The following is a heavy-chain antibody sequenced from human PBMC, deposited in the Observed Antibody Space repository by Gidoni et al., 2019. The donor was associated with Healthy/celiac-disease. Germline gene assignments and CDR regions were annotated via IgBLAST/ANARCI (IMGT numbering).Heavy chain of an antibody. CDR3: ARAGEAPAFYYYYYMDV. CDR1: GGPFSRYA. CDR2: IIPIFGTA. Sequence: QVQLVQSGAEVKKPGSSVKVSCKASGGPFSRYAISWVRQAPGQGLEWMGGIIPIFGTANYAQKFQGRVTITADESTSTAYMELSSLRSEDTAVYYCARAGEAPAFYYYYYMDVWGKGTTVTVSS. V-gene: IGHV1-69*01. J-gene: IGHJ6*03.